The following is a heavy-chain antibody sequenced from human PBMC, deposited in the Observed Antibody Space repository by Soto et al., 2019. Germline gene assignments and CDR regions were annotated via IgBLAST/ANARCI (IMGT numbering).Heavy chain of an antibody. J-gene: IGHJ4*02. CDR1: GFTFSSYA. D-gene: IGHD3-22*01. Sequence: HPGGSLRPSCAASGFTFSSYAMSCVRQAPGKGLEWVSSISGSVGSTYYADSVKGRFTISRDNSKNTLYLQMNSLRAEDTAVYYCAKFPHDSSGYPQASFDYWGQGTLVTVSS. CDR2: ISGSVGST. CDR3: AKFPHDSSGYPQASFDY. V-gene: IGHV3-23*01.